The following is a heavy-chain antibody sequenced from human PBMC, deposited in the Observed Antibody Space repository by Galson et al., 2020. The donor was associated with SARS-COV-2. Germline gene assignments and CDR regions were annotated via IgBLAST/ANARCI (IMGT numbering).Heavy chain of an antibody. Sequence: SETLSPTCTVSGGSISRSSYCWGWIRQPPGKGLEWIGSIYYSGSTYYNPSLKSRVTISLDTSKNQLSLKLSSVTAADTAVYYCAREFLAARGWFDPWGQGTLVTVSS. J-gene: IGHJ5*02. CDR3: AREFLAARGWFDP. V-gene: IGHV4-39*07. CDR2: IYYSGST. D-gene: IGHD2-15*01. CDR1: GGSISRSSYC.